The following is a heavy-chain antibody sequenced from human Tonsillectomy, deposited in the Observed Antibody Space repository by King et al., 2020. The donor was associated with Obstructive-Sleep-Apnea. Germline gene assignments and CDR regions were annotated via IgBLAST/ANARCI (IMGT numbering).Heavy chain of an antibody. CDR1: GFTLSSSA. Sequence: LVESGGGLIQPGGSLTLSCAASGFTLSSSAMRWVRQAPGKGLECVSGITSSGGATSYADSVKGRFTISRDNSKNTLYLQMNSLRVEDTAIYYCAKVMATYYFDYWGQGTLVTVSS. CDR2: ITSSGGAT. CDR3: AKVMATYYFDY. D-gene: IGHD2-8*01. V-gene: IGHV3-23*04. J-gene: IGHJ4*02.